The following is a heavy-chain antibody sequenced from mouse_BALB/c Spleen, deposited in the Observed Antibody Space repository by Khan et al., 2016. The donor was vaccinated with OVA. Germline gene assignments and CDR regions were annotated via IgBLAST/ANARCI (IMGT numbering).Heavy chain of an antibody. CDR2: INTYTGEQ. CDR1: GYTFTDYV. V-gene: IGHV9-3-1*01. J-gene: IGHJ2*01. Sequence: QILLVQSGHELKKPGETVKISYKASGYTFTDYVMNWVKQSPGKGLKWMGWINTYTGEQTYADDFKGRFAFSLETSASTAYLQINSLKNEDTATYFCTRVHGGYWGQGTTLTVTS. CDR3: TRVHGGY.